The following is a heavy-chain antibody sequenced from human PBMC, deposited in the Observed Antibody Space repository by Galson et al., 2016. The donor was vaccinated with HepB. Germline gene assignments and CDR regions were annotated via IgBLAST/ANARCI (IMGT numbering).Heavy chain of an antibody. J-gene: IGHJ5*02. CDR2: INPNSGDT. D-gene: IGHD1-14*01. CDR3: ARGALTGNWFDP. V-gene: IGHV1-8*01. CDR1: GYTFSDYD. Sequence: SVKVSCKASGYTFSDYDLNWVRQAPGQGLEWMGWINPNSGDTGYVPKFKGRVTMTRNTSINTAYMELSSLRSEDTAVYFCARGALTGNWFDPWGQGTLVTVS.